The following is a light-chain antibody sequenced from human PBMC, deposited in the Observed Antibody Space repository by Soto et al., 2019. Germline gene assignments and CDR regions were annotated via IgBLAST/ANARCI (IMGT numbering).Light chain of an antibody. V-gene: IGLV2-14*01. Sequence: QSALTQSASVSGSPGQSITISCTGTSSDVGGYNYVSWYQQHPGKAPKLMIYDVDNRPSGVSNRFSGSRSGNTASLTISGLQAEDEADYYCSSYTSTSTVVFGGGTKVTVL. J-gene: IGLJ2*01. CDR3: SSYTSTSTVV. CDR1: SSDVGGYNY. CDR2: DVD.